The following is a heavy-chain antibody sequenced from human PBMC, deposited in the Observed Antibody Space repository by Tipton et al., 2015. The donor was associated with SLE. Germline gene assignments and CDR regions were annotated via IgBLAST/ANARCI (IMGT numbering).Heavy chain of an antibody. CDR1: GASIGSHH. D-gene: IGHD6-19*01. CDR2: IFYSGGT. V-gene: IGHV4-59*11. Sequence: TLSLTCTVSGASIGSHHWTRIRQPPGKGLEWIGNIFYSGGTNYSPFLNSRITISVDTSKNQLSLNVISMTAADTAVYYCARLAVAGMWYYFDFWGQGAPVTVSS. J-gene: IGHJ4*02. CDR3: ARLAVAGMWYYFDF.